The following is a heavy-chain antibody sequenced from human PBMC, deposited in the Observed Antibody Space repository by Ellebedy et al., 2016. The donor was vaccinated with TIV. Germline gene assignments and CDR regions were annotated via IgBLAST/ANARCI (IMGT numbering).Heavy chain of an antibody. V-gene: IGHV4-59*01. D-gene: IGHD2/OR15-2a*01. CDR1: GGSITSYY. Sequence: SETLSLTCSVSGGSITSYYWSWVRQPPGKGLEWIGYIYDTGSTSYSPSLRSRVSISIDTSKNQFSLRLNSVTAADTAVYYCARVGTELVTVEEYYYYMDVWGKGTTVTVSS. CDR2: IYDTGST. J-gene: IGHJ6*03. CDR3: ARVGTELVTVEEYYYYMDV.